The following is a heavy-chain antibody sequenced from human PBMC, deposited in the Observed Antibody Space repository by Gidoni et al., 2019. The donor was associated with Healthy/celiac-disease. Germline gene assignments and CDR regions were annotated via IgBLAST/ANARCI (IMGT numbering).Heavy chain of an antibody. CDR2: INTNTGNP. Sequence: QVQLVQSGSELKKPGASVKVSCKASGYTFTSYAMNWVRQAPGQGLEWMGWINTNTGNPTYAQGFTGRFVFSLDTSVSTAYLQISSLKAEDTAVYYCARVGSTTTIFGVVEDAFDIWGQGTMVTVSS. CDR3: ARVGSTTTIFGVVEDAFDI. V-gene: IGHV7-4-1*02. D-gene: IGHD3-3*01. J-gene: IGHJ3*02. CDR1: GYTFTSYA.